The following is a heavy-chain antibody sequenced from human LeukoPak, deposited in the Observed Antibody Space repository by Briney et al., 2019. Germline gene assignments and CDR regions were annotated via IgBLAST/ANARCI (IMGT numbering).Heavy chain of an antibody. CDR1: GFTFSSYS. V-gene: IGHV3-21*01. CDR2: ISSSSYI. Sequence: PGRSLRLSCAASGFTFSSYSMNWVRQAPGKGLEWVSSISSSSYIYYADSVKGRFTISRDNAKNSLYLQMNSLRAEDTAVYYCASRYTDYYGMDVWGQGTTVTVSS. D-gene: IGHD3-16*02. CDR3: ASRYTDYYGMDV. J-gene: IGHJ6*02.